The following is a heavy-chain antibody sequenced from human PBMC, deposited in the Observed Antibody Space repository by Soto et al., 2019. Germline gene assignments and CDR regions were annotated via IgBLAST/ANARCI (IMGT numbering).Heavy chain of an antibody. J-gene: IGHJ6*02. CDR1: GYTFTSYY. CDR3: ARAIPNCQGYYYYGMDV. D-gene: IGHD1-1*01. CDR2: INPSGGST. V-gene: IGHV1-46*01. Sequence: GASVKVSCKASGYTFTSYYMHWVRQAPGQGLEWMGIINPSGGSTSYAQKFQGRVTMTRDTSTSTVYMELSSLRSEDTAVYYCARAIPNCQGYYYYGMDVWGQGTTVTVSS.